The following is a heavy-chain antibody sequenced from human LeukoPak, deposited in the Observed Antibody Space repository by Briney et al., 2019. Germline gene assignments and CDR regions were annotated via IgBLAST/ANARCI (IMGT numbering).Heavy chain of an antibody. J-gene: IGHJ4*02. CDR1: GFTFSSYE. V-gene: IGHV3-48*03. CDR2: ISSSGSTT. Sequence: GGSLRLSCAASGFTFSSYEMTWVRQAPGKSLEWVSYISSSGSTTHYADSVKGRFTFSRDNAKNSLYLQMNSLRAEDTAVYYCARDQRGSYYGFFDYWGQGTLVTVSS. CDR3: ARDQRGSYYGFFDY. D-gene: IGHD1-26*01.